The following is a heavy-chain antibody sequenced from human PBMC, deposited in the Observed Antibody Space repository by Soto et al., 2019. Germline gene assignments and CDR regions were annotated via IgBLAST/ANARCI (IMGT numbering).Heavy chain of an antibody. J-gene: IGHJ6*03. CDR1: GFTFSSHG. V-gene: IGHV3-33*01. Sequence: GGSLRLSCAASGFTFSSHGMHLVRQAPGKGLEWVAVIWYDGSNKYYADSVKGRFTISRDNSKNTLYLQMNSLRAEDTAVYYCATPPISTVRGVISYYYMDVWGKGTTVTVSS. D-gene: IGHD3-10*01. CDR3: ATPPISTVRGVISYYYMDV. CDR2: IWYDGSNK.